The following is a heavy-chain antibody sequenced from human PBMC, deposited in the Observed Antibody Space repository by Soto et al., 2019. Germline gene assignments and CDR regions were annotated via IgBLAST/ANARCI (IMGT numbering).Heavy chain of an antibody. J-gene: IGHJ4*02. CDR2: INHSGST. D-gene: IGHD6-19*01. Sequence: QVQLQQWGAGLLKPSDTLSLTGAVYGGSFSGYYWSWIRQPPGKGLEWIGEINHSGSTIYNPSLKSRVTISVYTSKNQFSMKLISVTAADTAVYYSARGQLAVDGMDYWGQRTLVTVSS. CDR1: GGSFSGYY. V-gene: IGHV4-34*01. CDR3: ARGQLAVDGMDY.